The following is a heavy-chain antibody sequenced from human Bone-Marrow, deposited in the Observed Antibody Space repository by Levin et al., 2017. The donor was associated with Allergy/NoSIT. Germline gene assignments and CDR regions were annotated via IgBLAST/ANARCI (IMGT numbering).Heavy chain of an antibody. CDR3: ARDPYCSSSSCYGWFDP. Sequence: GGSLRLSCAASGFTFSSYSMNWVRQAPGKGLEWVSSISSSSSYIYYADSVKGRFTISRDNAKNSLYLQMNSLRAEDTAVYYCARDPYCSSSSCYGWFDPWGQGTLVTVSS. CDR1: GFTFSSYS. CDR2: ISSSSSYI. J-gene: IGHJ5*02. D-gene: IGHD2-2*01. V-gene: IGHV3-21*01.